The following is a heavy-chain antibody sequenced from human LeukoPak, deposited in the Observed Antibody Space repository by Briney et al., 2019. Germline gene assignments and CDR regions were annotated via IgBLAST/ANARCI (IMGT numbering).Heavy chain of an antibody. CDR2: IYSDGST. CDR1: GFSVSSNY. J-gene: IGHJ4*02. CDR3: VRLTVSGQLDY. D-gene: IGHD6-19*01. V-gene: IGHV3-66*01. Sequence: GSLRLSCAASGFSVSSNYLVWVRLPPGKGVEWVSVIYSDGSTYYADSVKGRFTISRDNSKNTLYLQMNSLRPEDTSVYYCVRLTVSGQLDYWGQGTLVTVSS.